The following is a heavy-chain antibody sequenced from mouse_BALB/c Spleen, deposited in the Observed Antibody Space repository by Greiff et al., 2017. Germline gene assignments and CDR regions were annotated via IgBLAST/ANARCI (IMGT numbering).Heavy chain of an antibody. CDR1: GFSLTSYG. CDR2: IWAGGST. Sequence: QVQLKQSGPGLVAPSQSLSITCTVSGFSLTSYGVHWVRQPPGKGLEWLGVIWAGGSTNYNSALMSRLSISKDNSKSQVFLKMNSLQTDDTAMYCCARGPNWDVDCWGEGTTLAAS. CDR3: ARGPNWDVDC. D-gene: IGHD4-1*01. J-gene: IGHJ2*01. V-gene: IGHV2-9*02.